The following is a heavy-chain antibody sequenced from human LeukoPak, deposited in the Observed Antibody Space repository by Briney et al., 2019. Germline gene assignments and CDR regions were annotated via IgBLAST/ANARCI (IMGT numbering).Heavy chain of an antibody. V-gene: IGHV3-23*01. Sequence: PGGSLRLSCAASGFTFSRYAMSWLRQAPGKGLEWVSAISGSGGSTYYADSVKGRFTISRDNSKNTLYLQMNSLRAEDTAVYYCAKGGDFWSGYLAYWGQGTLVTVSS. D-gene: IGHD3-3*01. J-gene: IGHJ4*02. CDR2: ISGSGGST. CDR3: AKGGDFWSGYLAY. CDR1: GFTFSRYA.